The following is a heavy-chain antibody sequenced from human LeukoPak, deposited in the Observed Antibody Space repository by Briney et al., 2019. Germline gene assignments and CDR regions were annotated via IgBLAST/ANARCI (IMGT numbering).Heavy chain of an antibody. J-gene: IGHJ4*02. CDR2: IYNSGVT. D-gene: IGHD4-17*01. Sequence: PSETLSLTFIVSGYSISNGYYWAWIRQSPEKGLEWIASIYNSGVTYYNPSLKSRVTISIDTSKNQFSLDLTSVTAADTAVYYCARGAYGDYGLFDYWGQGMLVTVSS. V-gene: IGHV4-38-2*02. CDR3: ARGAYGDYGLFDY. CDR1: GYSISNGYY.